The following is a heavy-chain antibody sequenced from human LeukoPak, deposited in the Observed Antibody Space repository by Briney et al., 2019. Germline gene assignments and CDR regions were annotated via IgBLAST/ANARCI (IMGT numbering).Heavy chain of an antibody. D-gene: IGHD3-10*01. V-gene: IGHV3-23*01. J-gene: IGHJ4*02. Sequence: PGGSLRLSCAASGFTFSSYSMSWVRQAPGKGLEWVSAISGSGGSTYYADSVKGRFTISRDNSKNTLYLQMNSLRAEDTAVYYCAKVFKGLGRFGAPQGFDYWGQGTLVTVSS. CDR1: GFTFSSYS. CDR3: AKVFKGLGRFGAPQGFDY. CDR2: ISGSGGST.